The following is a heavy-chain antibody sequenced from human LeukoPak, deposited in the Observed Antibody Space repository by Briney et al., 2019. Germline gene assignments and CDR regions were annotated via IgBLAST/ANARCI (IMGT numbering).Heavy chain of an antibody. J-gene: IGHJ6*03. Sequence: GGSLRLSCTASGFTVSGNYMNWVRQAPGKGLEWVANIKQDGSEKYYVDSVKGRFTISRDNAKNSLYLQMNSLRAEDTAVYYCARVCSSGWFYYYYYMDVWGKGTTVTVSS. CDR2: IKQDGSEK. CDR3: ARVCSSGWFYYYYYMDV. CDR1: GFTVSGNY. D-gene: IGHD6-19*01. V-gene: IGHV3-7*01.